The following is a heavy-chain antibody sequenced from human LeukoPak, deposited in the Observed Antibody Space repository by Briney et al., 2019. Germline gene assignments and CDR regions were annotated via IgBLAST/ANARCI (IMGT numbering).Heavy chain of an antibody. CDR2: INPNSGGT. CDR3: ARPMYSSSWYVLDY. J-gene: IGHJ4*02. CDR1: GYTFTGYY. V-gene: IGHV1-2*04. Sequence: ASVKVSCKASGYTFTGYYMHWVRQAPGQGLEWMGWINPNSGGTNYAQKFQGWVTMTRDTSISTAYMELSRLRSDDTAVYYCARPMYSSSWYVLDYWGQGTLVTVSS. D-gene: IGHD6-13*01.